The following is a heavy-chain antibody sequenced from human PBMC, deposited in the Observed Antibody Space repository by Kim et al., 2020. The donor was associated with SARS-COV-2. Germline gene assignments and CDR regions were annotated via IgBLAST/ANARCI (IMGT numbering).Heavy chain of an antibody. D-gene: IGHD3-10*01. Sequence: GGSLRLSCAVSGFIFKNAWMSWVRQGPGKGLEWVGRIKSELDGGTTDYAASLKGRFTISRDDSKNMAYLQVKSLIVDDTAVYYCTTDRLMNMLEADVPLLAYDYVDVWGKGTTVTVSA. CDR1: GFIFKNAW. J-gene: IGHJ6*04. V-gene: IGHV3-15*01. CDR2: IKSELDGGTT. CDR3: TTDRLMNMLEADVPLLAYDYVDV.